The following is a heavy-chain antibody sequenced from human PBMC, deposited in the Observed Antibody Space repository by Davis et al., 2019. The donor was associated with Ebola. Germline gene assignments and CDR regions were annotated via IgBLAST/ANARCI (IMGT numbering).Heavy chain of an antibody. D-gene: IGHD3-3*01. V-gene: IGHV4-34*01. CDR1: GGSFSGYY. CDR2: INHSGST. CDR3: ASGITIFGVVSNYYYYGMDV. J-gene: IGHJ6*02. Sequence: SETLSLTCAVYGGSFSGYYWSWIRQPPGKGLEWFGEINHSGSTNYNPSLKSRVTISVDTSKNQFSLKLSSVTAADTAVYYCASGITIFGVVSNYYYYGMDVWGQGTTVTVSS.